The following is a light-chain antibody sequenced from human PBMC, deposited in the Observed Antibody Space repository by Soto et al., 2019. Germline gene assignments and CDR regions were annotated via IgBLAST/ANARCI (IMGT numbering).Light chain of an antibody. V-gene: IGKV3-20*01. Sequence: EIVLTQSPGTLSLSPGERATLSCRASQTVDTNYLAWYQQIPGQAPRLLIYGASTRATGIPDRFSGSGSGTDFTLTISRLEPEDFGVYFCQQYGSSPLTFGGGTKVDIK. CDR3: QQYGSSPLT. CDR2: GAS. CDR1: QTVDTNY. J-gene: IGKJ4*01.